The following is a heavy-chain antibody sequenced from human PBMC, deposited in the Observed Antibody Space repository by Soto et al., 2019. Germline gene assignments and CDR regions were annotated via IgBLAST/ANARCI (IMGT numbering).Heavy chain of an antibody. Sequence: ETLSLTCTVSGASISGFYWSWIRKSAGKGLEWIGRIYATGTTDYNPSLKSRVMMSVDTSKKQFSLKLRSVTAADAAVYYCVRDGTKTLRDWFDTWGQGISVTVSS. J-gene: IGHJ5*02. V-gene: IGHV4-4*07. CDR1: GASISGFY. CDR3: VRDGTKTLRDWFDT. CDR2: IYATGTT. D-gene: IGHD1-1*01.